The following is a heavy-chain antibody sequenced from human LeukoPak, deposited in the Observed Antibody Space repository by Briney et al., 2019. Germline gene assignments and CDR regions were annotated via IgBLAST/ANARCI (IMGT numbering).Heavy chain of an antibody. CDR2: IFGGDST. CDR3: AREGEDRRLGY. CDR1: GFTVSSNY. J-gene: IGHJ4*02. Sequence: PGGSLRLSCAASGFTVSSNYMSWVRQAPRKGLEWVSVIFGGDSTLYADSVKGRFTISRDNSKHTLYLQMNSLRAEDTAVYYCAREGEDRRLGYWGQGTLVTVSS. D-gene: IGHD3-16*01. V-gene: IGHV3-66*01.